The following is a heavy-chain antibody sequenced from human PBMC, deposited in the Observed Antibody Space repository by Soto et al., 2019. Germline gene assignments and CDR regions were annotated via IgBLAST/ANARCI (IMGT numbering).Heavy chain of an antibody. CDR2: IISGGSRV. Sequence: GGSLRLSCAASGFTFSNDWMNWVRQGPGKGLEWVSRIISGGSRVSYADSVKGRFTIARDNAKNTLYLEMHSLTAEDTAVYYCARERTSKGGMDVWGQGTTVSVSS. CDR1: GFTFSNDW. V-gene: IGHV3-74*01. J-gene: IGHJ6*02. CDR3: ARERTSKGGMDV.